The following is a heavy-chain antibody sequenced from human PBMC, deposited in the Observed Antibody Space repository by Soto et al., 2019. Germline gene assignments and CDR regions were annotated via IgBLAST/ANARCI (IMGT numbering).Heavy chain of an antibody. CDR1: GFTFNIYA. J-gene: IGHJ3*01. D-gene: IGHD2-21*01. CDR2: ISGSGGST. V-gene: IGHV3-23*01. CDR3: SKHYCGSGTTCFDAFDF. Sequence: GGSLRPSCAAYGFTFNIYAMSWVSQVPGKGLQWVSAISGSGGSTYYPASVQGRFSISRDNSNYTLFLQMSGLRADDKAVYYCSKHYCGSGTTCFDAFDFWGQGTMVTVSS.